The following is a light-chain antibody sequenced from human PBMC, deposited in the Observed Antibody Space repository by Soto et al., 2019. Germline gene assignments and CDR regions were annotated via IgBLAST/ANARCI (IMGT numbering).Light chain of an antibody. J-gene: IGKJ1*01. V-gene: IGKV2-28*01. CDR2: LGS. Sequence: DIVMTQSPISLPVTPGEPASISCRSSQSLLHSNEYKYLDWYLQKPGQSPQLLIYLGSNRASGVPDRVRGSGSGTDFILKINRVEAEDVGVYYCMQALQTPPTFGQGTKVEIK. CDR1: QSLLHSNEYKY. CDR3: MQALQTPPT.